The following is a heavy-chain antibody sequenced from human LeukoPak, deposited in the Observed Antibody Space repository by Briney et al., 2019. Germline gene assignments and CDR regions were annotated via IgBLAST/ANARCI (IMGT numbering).Heavy chain of an antibody. J-gene: IGHJ4*02. CDR3: TRDYYSSSQY. D-gene: IGHD6-6*01. V-gene: IGHV3-74*03. CDR1: GFTFSSYG. Sequence: GGSLRLSCAASGFTFSSYGMHWVRQAPGKGLVWVSDINSDGSSTTYADSVKGRFTISRDNAKNTLYLQMNSLRAEDTAVYYCTRDYYSSSQYWGQGTLVTVPS. CDR2: INSDGSST.